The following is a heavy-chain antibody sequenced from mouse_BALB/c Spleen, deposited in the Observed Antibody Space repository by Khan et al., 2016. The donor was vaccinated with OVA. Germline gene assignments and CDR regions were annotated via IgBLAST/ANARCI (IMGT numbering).Heavy chain of an antibody. V-gene: IGHV5-9-3*01. CDR3: ARSAYGNFAY. Sequence: EVELVESGGGLVKPGGSLKLSCAASGFTFSTYAMSWVRQTPERRLEWVATVNSDGDYTFYPDNVTGRFTISRDNAKNTLYLQMSSLRSEDTAMHYCARSAYGNFAYWGQGTLVTVSA. CDR2: VNSDGDYT. J-gene: IGHJ3*01. CDR1: GFTFSTYA. D-gene: IGHD2-1*01.